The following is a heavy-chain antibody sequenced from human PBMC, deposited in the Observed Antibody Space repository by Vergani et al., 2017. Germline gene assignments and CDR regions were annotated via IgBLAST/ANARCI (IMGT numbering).Heavy chain of an antibody. V-gene: IGHV4-61*02. CDR3: ARSRPYCTSGSCPAI. Sequence: QVKLQESGPGLLKPSQTLSLTCTVSGESIRSGSHYWSWLRQPAGKGPEWIGHIHTGGSTDLNPSFKSRVSISVDTSTSQFSLKLNSVTVADTAVYYCARSRPYCTSGSCPAIWGQGTLVTVSS. D-gene: IGHD2-15*01. CDR2: IHTGGST. CDR1: GESIRSGSHY. J-gene: IGHJ4*02.